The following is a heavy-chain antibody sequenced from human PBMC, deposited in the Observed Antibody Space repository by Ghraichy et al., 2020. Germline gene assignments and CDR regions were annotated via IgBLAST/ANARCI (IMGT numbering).Heavy chain of an antibody. V-gene: IGHV1-18*01. D-gene: IGHD3-10*01. CDR2: ISAYNGNT. CDR1: GYTFTSYG. Sequence: ASVKVSCKASGYTFTSYGISWVRQAPGQGLEWMGWISAYNGNTNYAQKLQGRVTMTTDTSTSTAYMELRSLRSDDTAVYYCARASTLYYYGSGSYYDYWGQGTLVTVSS. J-gene: IGHJ4*02. CDR3: ARASTLYYYGSGSYYDY.